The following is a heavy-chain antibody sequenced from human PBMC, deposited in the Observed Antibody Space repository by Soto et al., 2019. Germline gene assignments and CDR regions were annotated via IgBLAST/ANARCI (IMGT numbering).Heavy chain of an antibody. V-gene: IGHV1-69*01. CDR3: ASSNYYDSSGYYAHYYYGMDV. D-gene: IGHD3-22*01. CDR2: IIPIFGTA. CDR1: GGTFSSYA. Sequence: QVQLVQSGAEVKKPGSSVKVSCKASGGTFSSYAISWVRQAPGQGLEWMGGIIPIFGTANYAQKFQGRVTITADESTSTAYVELSSLRSEDTAVYYCASSNYYDSSGYYAHYYYGMDVWGQGTTVTVSS. J-gene: IGHJ6*02.